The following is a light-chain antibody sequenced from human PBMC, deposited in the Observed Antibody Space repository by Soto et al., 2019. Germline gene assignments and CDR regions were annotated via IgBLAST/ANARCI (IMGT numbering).Light chain of an antibody. CDR3: QQRSNWPPEVT. Sequence: EIVLKQSPDTLSLSPGERATLSCRASQSVSSSLAWYQQKPGQAPRLLIYDASNRATGIPARFSGSGSGTDFALTISSLEPEDFAVYYCQQRSNWPPEVTFGPGTKVDIK. CDR1: QSVSSS. CDR2: DAS. V-gene: IGKV3-11*01. J-gene: IGKJ3*01.